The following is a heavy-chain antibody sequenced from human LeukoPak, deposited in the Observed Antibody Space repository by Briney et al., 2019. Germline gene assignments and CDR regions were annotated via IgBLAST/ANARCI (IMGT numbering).Heavy chain of an antibody. CDR2: INHSGST. CDR1: GGSINSYS. CDR3: ARDNYYYGMDV. Sequence: SETLSLTCTVSGGSINSYSWSWIRQPPGKGLEWIGEINHSGSTNYNPSLKSRVTISVDTSKNQFSLKLSSVTAADTAVYYCARDNYYYGMDVWGQGTTVTVSS. V-gene: IGHV4-34*01. J-gene: IGHJ6*02.